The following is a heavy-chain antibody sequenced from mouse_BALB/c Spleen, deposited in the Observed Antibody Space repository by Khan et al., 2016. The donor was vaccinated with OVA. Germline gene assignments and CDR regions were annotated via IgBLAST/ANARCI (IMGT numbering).Heavy chain of an antibody. Sequence: VELVESGVELARPGASVWMSCKASGYTFTSNTMHWIKQRPGQGLEWIGYINPRSGYTNYTQNFKEQATLTADTSSSTSFLQLSSLTSEDSAVYYCARRTTGYTMDSWGQGTSVTVSS. CDR1: GYTFTSNT. V-gene: IGHV1-4*01. CDR2: INPRSGYT. D-gene: IGHD2-14*01. J-gene: IGHJ4*01. CDR3: ARRTTGYTMDS.